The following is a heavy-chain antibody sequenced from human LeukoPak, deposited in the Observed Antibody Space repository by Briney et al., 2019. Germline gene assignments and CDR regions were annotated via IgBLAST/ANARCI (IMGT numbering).Heavy chain of an antibody. J-gene: IGHJ5*02. D-gene: IGHD4-11*01. Sequence: PSETLSLTCTVSGGSISSYYWSWIRQPPGKGLEWIGYIYYSGSTNYNPSLKSRVTISVDTSKNQFSLKLSSATAADTAVYYCARSHSNRGSDNWFDPWGQGTLVTVSS. CDR2: IYYSGST. CDR3: ARSHSNRGSDNWFDP. V-gene: IGHV4-59*01. CDR1: GGSISSYY.